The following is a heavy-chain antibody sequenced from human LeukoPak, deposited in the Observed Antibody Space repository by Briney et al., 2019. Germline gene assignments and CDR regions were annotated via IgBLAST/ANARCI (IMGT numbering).Heavy chain of an antibody. CDR1: GGSISSYY. V-gene: IGHV4-59*01. J-gene: IGHJ4*02. Sequence: PSETLSLTCTVSGGSISSYYWSWIRQPPGKRLEWIGYIYYSGSTNYNPSLKSRVTITVDTSKNQFSLKLSSVTAADTAVYYCARGTQWELPGDYWGQGTLVTVSS. CDR3: ARGTQWELPGDY. D-gene: IGHD1-26*01. CDR2: IYYSGST.